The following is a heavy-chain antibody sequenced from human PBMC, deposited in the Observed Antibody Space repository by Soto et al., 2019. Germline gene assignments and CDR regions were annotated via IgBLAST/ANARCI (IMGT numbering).Heavy chain of an antibody. V-gene: IGHV1-3*01. CDR1: GYTFTSYA. CDR3: AGAAREGGVAVAGTGDY. D-gene: IGHD6-19*01. Sequence: QVQLVQSGAEVKKPGASVKVSCKASGYTFTSYAMHWVRQAPGQRLEWMGWINAGNGNTKYSQKFQGRVTITRDTSASTAYMELSSSRSEDTAVYYWAGAAREGGVAVAGTGDYWGQGTLVTVSS. CDR2: INAGNGNT. J-gene: IGHJ4*02.